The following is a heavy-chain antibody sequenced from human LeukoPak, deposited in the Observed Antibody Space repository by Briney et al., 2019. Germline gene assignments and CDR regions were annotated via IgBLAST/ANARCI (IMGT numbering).Heavy chain of an antibody. CDR1: GYTFTSYD. CDR2: MNPNSGNT. V-gene: IGHV1-8*01. Sequence: GASVKVSCKASGYTFTSYDINWVRQATGQGPEWRGWMNPNSGNTGYAQKFQGRVTMTRNTAISTAYMELSSLRSEDTAVYYCARGRRDDSSGYLFDYWGQGTLVTVSS. D-gene: IGHD3-22*01. CDR3: ARGRRDDSSGYLFDY. J-gene: IGHJ4*02.